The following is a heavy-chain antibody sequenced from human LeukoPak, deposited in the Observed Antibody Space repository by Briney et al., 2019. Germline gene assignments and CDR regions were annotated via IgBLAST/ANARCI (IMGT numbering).Heavy chain of an antibody. Sequence: ASVKVSCKASGYTFTGYYMHWVRQATGQGLEWMGWMNPNSGNTGYAQKFQGRVTITADESTSTAYMELSSLRSEDTAVYYCATSTYYYGSGSPPYFDYWGQGTLVTVSS. CDR3: ATSTYYYGSGSPPYFDY. V-gene: IGHV1-8*03. D-gene: IGHD3-10*01. CDR2: MNPNSGNT. J-gene: IGHJ4*02. CDR1: GYTFTGYY.